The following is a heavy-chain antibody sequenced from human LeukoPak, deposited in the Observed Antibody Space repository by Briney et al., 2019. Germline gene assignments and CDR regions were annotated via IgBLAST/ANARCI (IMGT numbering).Heavy chain of an antibody. Sequence: GGSLRLSCAASGFMFGSYWMSWVRQAPGKGLEWVANMKQDGSEKYYVDYVKGRFTVSRDNAKNSLYLQMNGLRAEDTAVYYCARSPYASGWYAGAFDIWGQGTMVTVSS. D-gene: IGHD6-19*01. CDR1: GFMFGSYW. J-gene: IGHJ3*02. V-gene: IGHV3-7*01. CDR2: MKQDGSEK. CDR3: ARSPYASGWYAGAFDI.